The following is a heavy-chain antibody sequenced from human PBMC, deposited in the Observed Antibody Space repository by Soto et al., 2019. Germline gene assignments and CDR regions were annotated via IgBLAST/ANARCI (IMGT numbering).Heavy chain of an antibody. Sequence: ASVKVSCKASGYTFTSYGISWVRRAPGQGLEWMGVINPHGGSTAYAQKFKGRVTLTRDTSASTVYMEVSSLTSEDTAMYYCARSSGGNFGIIIEGTNWFAPWGQGTLVTVSS. CDR3: ARSSGGNFGIIIEGTNWFAP. CDR1: GYTFTSYG. D-gene: IGHD1-26*01. J-gene: IGHJ5*02. V-gene: IGHV1-18*01. CDR2: INPHGGST.